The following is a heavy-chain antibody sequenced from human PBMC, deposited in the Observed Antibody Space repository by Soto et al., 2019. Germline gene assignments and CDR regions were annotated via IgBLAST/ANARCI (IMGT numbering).Heavy chain of an antibody. CDR2: ISGSGYTT. Sequence: GGSLRLSCAASGFTFSTYAMSWVRQAPGMGLEWVSAISGSGYTTYYADSVQGRFTVSRDNSKNTLYLQMHSLRAGDTAVYYCVTQDSSDFQSFESWGQAPLGTVSS. D-gene: IGHD3-22*01. CDR3: VTQDSSDFQSFES. CDR1: GFTFSTYA. J-gene: IGHJ4*02. V-gene: IGHV3-23*01.